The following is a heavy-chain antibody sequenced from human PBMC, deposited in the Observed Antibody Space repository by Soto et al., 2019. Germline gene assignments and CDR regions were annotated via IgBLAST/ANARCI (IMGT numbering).Heavy chain of an antibody. J-gene: IGHJ4*02. D-gene: IGHD6-13*01. CDR1: GGSISSSSYY. Sequence: QLQLQESGPGLVKPSETLSLTCTVSGGSISSSSYYWGCIRQPPGKGLEWIGSSYYSGSTYYNPYLKSRVTISVDTSKNQCSLKLSSVTAADPAVYYCASEQPYFDYWGQVTLVTVSS. CDR3: ASEQPYFDY. V-gene: IGHV4-39*01. CDR2: SYYSGST.